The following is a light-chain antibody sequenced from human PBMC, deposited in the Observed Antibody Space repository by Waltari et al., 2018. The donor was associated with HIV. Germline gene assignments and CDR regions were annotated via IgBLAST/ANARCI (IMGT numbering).Light chain of an antibody. Sequence: SVLTQPPSASGTPGQRVTISCSGSTSNIGSNYVFWYQHLPGPAPKLLIHRNKQRPAGVPCRFSSSTSGTSASLAIGGLRSKYEADYYCVAWDDSQRGVLFGGGTKVAVL. V-gene: IGLV1-47*01. J-gene: IGLJ2*01. CDR2: RNK. CDR3: VAWDDSQRGVL. CDR1: TSNIGSNY.